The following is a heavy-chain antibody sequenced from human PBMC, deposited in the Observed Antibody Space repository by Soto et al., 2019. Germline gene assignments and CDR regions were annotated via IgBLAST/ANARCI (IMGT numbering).Heavy chain of an antibody. J-gene: IGHJ4*02. CDR2: IYYSGST. CDR3: ARSNYDSSGYYSFYFDY. CDR1: GGSISSYY. Sequence: SETLSLTCTVSGGSISSYYWSWIRQPPGKGLEWIGYIYYSGSTYYNPSLKSRVTISVDTPKNQFSLKLSSVTAADKAVYYCARSNYDSSGYYSFYFDYWGQGTLVTVSS. V-gene: IGHV4-59*12. D-gene: IGHD3-22*01.